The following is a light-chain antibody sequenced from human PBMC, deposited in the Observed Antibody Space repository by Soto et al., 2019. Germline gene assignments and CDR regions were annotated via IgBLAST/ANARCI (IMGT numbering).Light chain of an antibody. CDR1: QSITSS. V-gene: IGKV3-15*01. Sequence: ELVRTQSPATLSLYPGERATLPWPASQSITSSLAWYQQKPGQAPRLLSYGASTRATGIPPRFSGSRSGTEFTLTISSLQTEDFAVYYCQQYNNWPPWTVGQGTQVDI. CDR2: GAS. J-gene: IGKJ1*01. CDR3: QQYNNWPPWT.